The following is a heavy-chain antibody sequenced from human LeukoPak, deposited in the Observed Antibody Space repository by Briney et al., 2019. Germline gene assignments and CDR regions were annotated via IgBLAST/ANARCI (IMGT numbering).Heavy chain of an antibody. CDR1: GFTFSSYS. CDR2: ISSSSSTI. Sequence: GGSLRLSCAASGFTFSSYSMNWVRQAPGKGLEWVSYISSSSSTIYYADSVKGRFTISRDNAKNSLYLQMNSLRAEDTAVYYCARDRERWLQLWLRPLGDVWGQGTTVTVSS. CDR3: ARDRERWLQLWLRPLGDV. V-gene: IGHV3-48*01. J-gene: IGHJ6*02. D-gene: IGHD5-24*01.